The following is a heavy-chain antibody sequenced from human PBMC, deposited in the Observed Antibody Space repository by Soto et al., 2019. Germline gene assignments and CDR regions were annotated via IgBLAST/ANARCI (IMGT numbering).Heavy chain of an antibody. Sequence: QVQLVQSGAEVKKPGASVKVSCTASGYTFTHYAIHWVRHAPGQRLEWMGFINAGSGNTKYSQTFQGRLTFTKDTSASSAYLNLSSLRSEDTAIYYCASGLAAGGAWGQGTLVTVSS. CDR3: ASGLAAGGA. V-gene: IGHV1-3*01. CDR2: INAGSGNT. CDR1: GYTFTHYA. J-gene: IGHJ5*02. D-gene: IGHD6-25*01.